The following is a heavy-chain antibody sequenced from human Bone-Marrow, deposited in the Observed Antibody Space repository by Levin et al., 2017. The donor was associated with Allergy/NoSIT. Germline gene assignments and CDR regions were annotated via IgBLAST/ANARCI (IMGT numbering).Heavy chain of an antibody. V-gene: IGHV3-20*04. CDR3: ARGRVSAVVQGYHHSLAV. CDR1: GFKFDEYG. CDR2: IKWNGETT. Sequence: SCAVSGFKFDEYGMNWLRQPPGKGLEWVSGIKWNGETTGQADSVKGRFTISRDNAKNSLYLQMNSLGAEDTALYYCARGRVSAVVQGYHHSLAVWRKGTPVTVSS. J-gene: IGHJ6*03. D-gene: IGHD2-2*01.